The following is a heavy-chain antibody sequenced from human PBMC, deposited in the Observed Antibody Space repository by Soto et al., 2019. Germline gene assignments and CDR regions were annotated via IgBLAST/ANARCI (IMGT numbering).Heavy chain of an antibody. CDR3: ARYQYYDFWSGYYEENYYMAV. CDR2: MNPNSGNT. V-gene: IGHV1-8*01. J-gene: IGHJ6*03. Sequence: ASVKVSCKASGYTFTSYDINWVRQATGQGLEWMGWMNPNSGNTGYAQKFQGRVTMTRNTSISTAYMELSSLRSEDTAVYYCARYQYYDFWSGYYEENYYMAVWGKGTTVTVSS. CDR1: GYTFTSYD. D-gene: IGHD3-3*01.